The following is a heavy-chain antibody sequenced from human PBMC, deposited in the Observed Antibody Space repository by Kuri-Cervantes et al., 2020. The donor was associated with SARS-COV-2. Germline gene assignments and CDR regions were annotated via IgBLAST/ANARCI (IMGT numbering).Heavy chain of an antibody. J-gene: IGHJ5*02. V-gene: IGHV1-46*01. D-gene: IGHD6-13*01. CDR3: ARATSSSWEDWFDP. CDR2: INPSGGST. Sequence: ASVKVSCKASGGTFSSYALSWVRQAPGQGLEWMGIINPSGGSTSYAQKFQGRVTMTRDTSTSTVYMELSSLRSEDTAVYYCARATSSSWEDWFDPWGQGTLVTVSS. CDR1: GGTFSSYA.